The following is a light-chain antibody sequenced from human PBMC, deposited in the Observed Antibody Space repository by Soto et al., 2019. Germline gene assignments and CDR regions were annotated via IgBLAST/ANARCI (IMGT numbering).Light chain of an antibody. Sequence: IQMTQSPSSLSASVGDRVTITCRASQNIRTYLNWYQQKPGKAPKVLIYSASSLQGGVPLRFSGAGSRTDFSLAISGLQPEDSATYYCQQTYTFPWTFGQGTKVDIK. V-gene: IGKV1-39*01. J-gene: IGKJ1*01. CDR3: QQTYTFPWT. CDR2: SAS. CDR1: QNIRTY.